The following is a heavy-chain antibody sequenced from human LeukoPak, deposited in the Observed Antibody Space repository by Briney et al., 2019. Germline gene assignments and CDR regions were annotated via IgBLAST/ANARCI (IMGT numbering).Heavy chain of an antibody. Sequence: GGSLRLSCAASEFSVGSNYMTWVRQAPGKGLEWVSGISWNSGSIVYGDSVKGRFTISRDNAKNSLYLQMNSLRAEDTALYYCAKSHGAGRYYPLEYWGQGTLLTVSS. D-gene: IGHD3-10*01. V-gene: IGHV3-9*01. CDR3: AKSHGAGRYYPLEY. CDR2: ISWNSGSI. CDR1: EFSVGSNY. J-gene: IGHJ4*02.